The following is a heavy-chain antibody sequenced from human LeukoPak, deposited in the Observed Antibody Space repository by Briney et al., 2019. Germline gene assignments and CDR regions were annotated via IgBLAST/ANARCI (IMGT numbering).Heavy chain of an antibody. Sequence: SGTLSLTCAVSGGSISSSNWWSWVRQPPGKRLEWIGEIYHSGSTNYNPSLKSRVTISVDKSKNQFSLKLSSVTAADTAVYYCAREGWYYDSSGYYGRTYAFDIWGQGTMVTVSS. CDR3: AREGWYYDSSGYYGRTYAFDI. D-gene: IGHD3-22*01. V-gene: IGHV4-4*02. CDR2: IYHSGST. CDR1: GGSISSSNW. J-gene: IGHJ3*02.